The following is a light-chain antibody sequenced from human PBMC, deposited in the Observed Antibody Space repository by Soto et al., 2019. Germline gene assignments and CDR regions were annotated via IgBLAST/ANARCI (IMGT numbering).Light chain of an antibody. CDR1: SSDVGDNNY. V-gene: IGLV2-14*01. Sequence: SALTQPASVSGSPGQSITISCTGTSSDVGDNNYVSWYQQHPGKAPKLMIYDVTHRPSGISNRFSGSKSGNTASLTISGLQAEDEADYYCSSYTSSSTLDVFGTGTKLTVL. CDR3: SSYTSSSTLDV. CDR2: DVT. J-gene: IGLJ1*01.